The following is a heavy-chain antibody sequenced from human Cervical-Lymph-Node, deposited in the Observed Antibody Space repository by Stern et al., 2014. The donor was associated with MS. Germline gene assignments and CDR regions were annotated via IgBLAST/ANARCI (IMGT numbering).Heavy chain of an antibody. D-gene: IGHD2-15*01. CDR1: GGSISSSNW. V-gene: IGHV4-4*02. Sequence: QVQLQESGPGLVKPSGTLSLTCAVSGGSISSSNWWSWVRQAPGKGLEWAGGVFHSGPTNYTPSITSRVPISVDKSKNHFTLRLSSVTAADTAVYYCARDRLEYCRDGTCSIDAFDIWGQGTTVIVSS. J-gene: IGHJ3*02. CDR3: ARDRLEYCRDGTCSIDAFDI. CDR2: VFHSGPT.